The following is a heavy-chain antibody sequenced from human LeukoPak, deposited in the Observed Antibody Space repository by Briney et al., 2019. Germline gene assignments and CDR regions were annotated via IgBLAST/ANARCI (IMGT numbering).Heavy chain of an antibody. CDR3: AREGKWELLLDY. J-gene: IGHJ4*02. CDR2: ISYDGSNK. D-gene: IGHD1-26*01. V-gene: IGHV3-30*04. CDR1: GFTFSSYA. Sequence: GGSLRLSCAASGFTFSSYAMHWVRQAPGKGLEWEAVISYDGSNKYYADSVKGRFTISRDNSKNTLYLQMNSLRAEDTAVYYCAREGKWELLLDYWGQGTLVTVSS.